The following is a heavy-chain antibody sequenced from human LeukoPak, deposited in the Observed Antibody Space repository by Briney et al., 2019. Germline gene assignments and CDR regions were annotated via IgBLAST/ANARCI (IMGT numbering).Heavy chain of an antibody. D-gene: IGHD5-18*01. CDR3: AKQRYSYGQYYFDY. CDR2: IIPIFGTA. CDR1: AGTFSSYA. V-gene: IGHV1-69*05. J-gene: IGHJ4*02. Sequence: SVKVSCQASAGTFSSYAISGVRQAPGQGLEWMGRIIPIFGTANYAQKFQGRVTITTDESTSTAYMELSSLRSEDTAVYYCAKQRYSYGQYYFDYWGQGTLVTVSS.